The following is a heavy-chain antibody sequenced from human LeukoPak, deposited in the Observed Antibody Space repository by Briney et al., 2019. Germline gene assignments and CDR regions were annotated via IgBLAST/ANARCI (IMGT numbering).Heavy chain of an antibody. CDR3: AREVVVVAATPHNWFDP. Sequence: SETLSLTCAVYGGSFSGYYWSWIRQPPGKGLEWIGEINHSGSTNYNPSLKSRVTISVDTSKNQFSLKLSSVTAADTAVYYCAREVVVVAATPHNWFDPWAREPWSPSPQ. V-gene: IGHV4-34*01. CDR1: GGSFSGYY. J-gene: IGHJ5*02. CDR2: INHSGST. D-gene: IGHD2-15*01.